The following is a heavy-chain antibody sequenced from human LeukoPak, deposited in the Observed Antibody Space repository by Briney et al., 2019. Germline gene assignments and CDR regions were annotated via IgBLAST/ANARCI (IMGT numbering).Heavy chain of an antibody. J-gene: IGHJ3*02. CDR2: ICWNSGSV. Sequence: PGRSLRLSCAASGFTFDDYAMHWVRQAPGKGLEWVSCICWNSGSVGYADSVKGRFTISRDNAKNSMYLQMNSLRAEDMALYYCAKGYGGNAAAFDIWGQGTMVTVSS. D-gene: IGHD4/OR15-4a*01. CDR1: GFTFDDYA. V-gene: IGHV3-9*03. CDR3: AKGYGGNAAAFDI.